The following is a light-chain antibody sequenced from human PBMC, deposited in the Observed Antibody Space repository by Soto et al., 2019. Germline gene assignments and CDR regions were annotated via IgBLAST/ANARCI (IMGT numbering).Light chain of an antibody. J-gene: IGKJ1*01. CDR3: QQRSNWPPGT. V-gene: IGKV3D-20*02. CDR1: QSVTGTN. Sequence: MVLTQSPGTLSLSPGEGATLSCRASQSVTGTNLAWYQQRAGQAPRLLIYVAVRRATGIPDRFSGSGSGTDFTLTISSLEPEDFAVYYCQQRSNWPPGTFGQGTKVDIK. CDR2: VAV.